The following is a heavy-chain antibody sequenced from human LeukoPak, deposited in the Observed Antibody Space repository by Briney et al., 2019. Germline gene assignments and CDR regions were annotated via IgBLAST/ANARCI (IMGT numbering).Heavy chain of an antibody. CDR3: ASGGSPTGTLSYWFDP. J-gene: IGHJ5*02. V-gene: IGHV4-59*12. Sequence: PSETLSLTCTVSGGSTNTYFWSWIRQPPGKGLEWIGYIYYTGTTNYNPSLKSRVTISVDKSKNQFSLKLSSVTAADTAVYYCASGGSPTGTLSYWFDPWGQGTLVTVSS. D-gene: IGHD2-15*01. CDR1: GGSTNTYF. CDR2: IYYTGTT.